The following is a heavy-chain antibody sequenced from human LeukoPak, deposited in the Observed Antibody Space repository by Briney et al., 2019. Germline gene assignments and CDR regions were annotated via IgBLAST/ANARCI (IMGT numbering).Heavy chain of an antibody. Sequence: GGSLRLSCAASGFTFSSYVTSWVRQAPGKGLEWVSAISGGGGSTYYADSVKGRVTISRDNSKNTLYLQMNSVRAEDTAVYYCATEDVLVDTAMALRTPHFFDYWGPGTLVTVSS. CDR1: GFTFSSYV. V-gene: IGHV3-23*01. CDR3: ATEDVLVDTAMALRTPHFFDY. CDR2: ISGGGGST. J-gene: IGHJ4*02. D-gene: IGHD5-18*01.